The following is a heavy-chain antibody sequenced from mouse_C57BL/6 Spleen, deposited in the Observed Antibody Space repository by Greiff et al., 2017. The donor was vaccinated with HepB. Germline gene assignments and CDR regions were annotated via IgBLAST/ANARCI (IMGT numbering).Heavy chain of an antibody. D-gene: IGHD2-4*01. Sequence: QVQLQQSGAELVRPGTSVKVSCKASGYAFTNYLIEWVKQRPGQGLEWIGVINPGSGGTNYNEKFKGKATLTADKSSSTAYMQLSSLTSEDSAVYFCARYDYDEGYYAMDYWGQGTSVTVSS. CDR3: ARYDYDEGYYAMDY. CDR1: GYAFTNYL. J-gene: IGHJ4*01. CDR2: INPGSGGT. V-gene: IGHV1-54*01.